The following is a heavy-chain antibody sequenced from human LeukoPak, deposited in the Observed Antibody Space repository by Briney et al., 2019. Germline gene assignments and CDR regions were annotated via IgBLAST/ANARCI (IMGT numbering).Heavy chain of an antibody. Sequence: SQTLFLTCTVSGGSISSGGYYWSWIRQLPGKGLEWIGYIYYSGSTYYNPSLQSRVTISVDTSKNQFSLNLTSVTAADTAVYYCARLYTYYYDSSGHLFDYWGQGTLVTVSS. CDR2: IYYSGST. J-gene: IGHJ4*02. V-gene: IGHV4-31*03. CDR1: GGSISSGGYY. D-gene: IGHD3-22*01. CDR3: ARLYTYYYDSSGHLFDY.